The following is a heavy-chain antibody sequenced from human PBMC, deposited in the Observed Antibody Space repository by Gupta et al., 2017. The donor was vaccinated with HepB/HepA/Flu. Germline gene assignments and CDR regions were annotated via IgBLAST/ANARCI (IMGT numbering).Heavy chain of an antibody. CDR2: IYIGQTP. J-gene: IGHJ6*04. D-gene: IGHD3-10*01. CDR3: TAEAPARAWFDG. CDR1: GFTVDSKY. V-gene: IGHV3-53*04. Sequence: EAQLVESGGGLVQPGGSLRLSCAASGFTVDSKYMGWVRQAPGKGLAWVAIIYIGQTPYYADSVEGRFTLTRNNSENTVYLQMNSLRPDDAAIYFCTAEAPARAWFDGGGKGTMVTVSS.